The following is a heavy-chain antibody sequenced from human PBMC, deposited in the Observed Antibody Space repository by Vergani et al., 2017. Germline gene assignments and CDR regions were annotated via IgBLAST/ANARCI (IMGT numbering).Heavy chain of an antibody. CDR2: ISYDGSNK. CDR3: AREVVVVPAGGDWYFDL. V-gene: IGHV3-30-3*01. CDR1: GFTFSSYA. J-gene: IGHJ2*01. Sequence: QVQLVESGGGVVQPGRSLRLSCAASGFTFSSYAMHWVRQAPGKGLEWVAVISYDGSNKYYADSVKGRFTISRDNSKNTLYLQMNSLRAEDTAVYYCAREVVVVPAGGDWYFDLWGRGTLVTFSS. D-gene: IGHD2-2*01.